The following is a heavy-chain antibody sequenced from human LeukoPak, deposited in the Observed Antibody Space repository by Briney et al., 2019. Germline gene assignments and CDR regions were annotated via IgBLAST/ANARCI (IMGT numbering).Heavy chain of an antibody. V-gene: IGHV1-2*02. CDR3: PRPTASCEVNVEAAGDGGYYYYMDV. J-gene: IGHJ6*03. Sequence: ASVKVSCKASGYTFTGYDMHWVRLAPGQGLEWMGWINPNSGGTNYAQKFKGRVTMTRDTSISTAYMELSRLRSDDTAVYYCPRPTASCEVNVEAAGDGGYYYYMDVWGKGTSVTVSS. CDR2: INPNSGGT. D-gene: IGHD6-13*01. CDR1: GYTFTGYD.